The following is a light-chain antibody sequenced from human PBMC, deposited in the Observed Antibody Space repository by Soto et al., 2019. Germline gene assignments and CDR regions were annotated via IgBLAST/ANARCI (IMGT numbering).Light chain of an antibody. V-gene: IGKV3-15*01. J-gene: IGKJ1*01. CDR1: QSVSSN. Sequence: DIVLTQSPDTLSVSPGERATLSCRAGQSVSSNLAWYQQKPGQAPTLLIYGASTRVTGIPARFSGSGSGTEFTLTISSLQSEDFAVYYCQQYNNWPWTFGHGTKVDI. CDR2: GAS. CDR3: QQYNNWPWT.